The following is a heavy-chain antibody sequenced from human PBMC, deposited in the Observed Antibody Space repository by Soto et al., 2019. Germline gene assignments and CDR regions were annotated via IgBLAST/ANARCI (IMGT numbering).Heavy chain of an antibody. CDR3: ARGRLTHYYVMDV. CDR1: GYTFITYY. Sequence: ASVKVSCKASGYTFITYYIHWVRQAPGQGLEWMGMINPSGGISSYAQKFQGRVTLTRDTSTSTVYMELGSLRSEDTAVYYCARGRLTHYYVMDVWGQGTTVTVSS. V-gene: IGHV1-46*01. J-gene: IGHJ6*02. D-gene: IGHD2-8*01. CDR2: INPSGGIS.